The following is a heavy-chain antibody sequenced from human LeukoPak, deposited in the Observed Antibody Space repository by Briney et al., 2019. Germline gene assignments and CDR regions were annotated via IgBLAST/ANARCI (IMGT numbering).Heavy chain of an antibody. D-gene: IGHD1-26*01. CDR3: AKDISEWELGGAFDI. CDR1: GFPFSSYW. V-gene: IGHV3-7*03. J-gene: IGHJ3*02. Sequence: GGSLRLSCVASGFPFSSYWMTWVRQAPGKGLEWVANIKQDGSKKSYVDSVKGRFTISRDNAKNSLYLQMNSLRAEDTALYYCAKDISEWELGGAFDIWGQGTMVTVSS. CDR2: IKQDGSKK.